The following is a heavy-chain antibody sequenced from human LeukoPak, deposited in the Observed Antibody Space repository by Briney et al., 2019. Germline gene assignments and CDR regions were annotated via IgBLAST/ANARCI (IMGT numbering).Heavy chain of an antibody. J-gene: IGHJ4*02. CDR3: ARGGSSGCLDY. V-gene: IGHV3-74*01. D-gene: IGHD6-19*01. CDR1: GFTLSSYW. CDR2: IKTDGSDT. Sequence: GGSLRLSCAASGFTLSSYWMHWVRQAPGKELVWVSRIKTDGSDTSYADSVKGRFTISRDNAKNTLYLQMNSMSAEDTAVYYCARGGSSGCLDYWGQGTLVTVSS.